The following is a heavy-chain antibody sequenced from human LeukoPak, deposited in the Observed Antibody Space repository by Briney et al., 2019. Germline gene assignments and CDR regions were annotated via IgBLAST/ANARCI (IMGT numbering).Heavy chain of an antibody. CDR2: TSSSGRTI. Sequence: GGSLRLSCAASGFTFSDYYMNWIRQAPGKGLEWISYTSSSGRTIFYADSVKGRFTISRDNSKNTLYLQMNSLRAEDTAVYYCANDPRGPGYYMDVWGKGTTVTISS. J-gene: IGHJ6*03. CDR1: GFTFSDYY. V-gene: IGHV3-11*04. CDR3: ANDPRGPGYYMDV. D-gene: IGHD3-10*01.